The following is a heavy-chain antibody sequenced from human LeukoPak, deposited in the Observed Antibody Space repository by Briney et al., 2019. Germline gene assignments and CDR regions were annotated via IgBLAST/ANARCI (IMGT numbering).Heavy chain of an antibody. V-gene: IGHV3-48*01. D-gene: IGHD2-15*01. J-gene: IGHJ3*02. CDR1: GFTFSSYS. Sequence: PGRSLRLSCAASGFTFSSYSMNWVRQAPGKGLEWVSYIRSSSSTIYYADSVKGRFTISRDNAKNSLYLQMNSLRAEDTAVYYCASGRGPADAFDIWGQGTMVTVSS. CDR3: ASGRGPADAFDI. CDR2: IRSSSSTI.